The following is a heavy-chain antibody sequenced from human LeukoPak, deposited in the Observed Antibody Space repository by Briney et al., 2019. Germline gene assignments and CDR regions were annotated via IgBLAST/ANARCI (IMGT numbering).Heavy chain of an antibody. CDR2: ISSSSSYI. V-gene: IGHV3-21*01. J-gene: IGHJ4*02. Sequence: GGSLRLSCAASGFTFSSYSMNWVRQAPGKGLEWVSSISSSSSYIYYADSVKGRFTISRDNAKNSLYLQMNSLRAEDTAVYYCARASSYYYDSSGQGAFDYWGQGTLVTVSS. CDR1: GFTFSSYS. CDR3: ARASSYYYDSSGQGAFDY. D-gene: IGHD3-22*01.